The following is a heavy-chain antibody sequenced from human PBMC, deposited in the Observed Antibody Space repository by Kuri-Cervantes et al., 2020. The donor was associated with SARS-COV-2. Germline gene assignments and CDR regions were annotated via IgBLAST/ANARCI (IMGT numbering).Heavy chain of an antibody. CDR3: ARVDGDYVDWYFDL. J-gene: IGHJ2*01. CDR2: INHSGST. D-gene: IGHD4-17*01. Sequence: GSLRLSCTVSGGSFSGYYWSWIRQPPGKGLEWIGEINHSGSTNYNPSLKSRVTISVDTSKNQFSLKLSSVTAADTAVYYCARVDGDYVDWYFDLWGRGTLVTVSS. V-gene: IGHV4-34*01. CDR1: GGSFSGYY.